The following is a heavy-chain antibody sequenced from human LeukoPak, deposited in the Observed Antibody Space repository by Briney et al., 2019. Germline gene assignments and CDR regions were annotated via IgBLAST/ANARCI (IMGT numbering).Heavy chain of an antibody. D-gene: IGHD3-16*01. CDR2: ISSSGSTI. V-gene: IGHV3-48*03. Sequence: GGSLRLSCAASGFTFSSYEMNWVRQAPGKGLEWVSYISSSGSTIYYADSVKGRFTISRGNAKNSLYLQMNSLRAEDTAVYYCARDHNDYVWGSNPYWGQGTLVTVSS. CDR3: ARDHNDYVWGSNPY. J-gene: IGHJ4*02. CDR1: GFTFSSYE.